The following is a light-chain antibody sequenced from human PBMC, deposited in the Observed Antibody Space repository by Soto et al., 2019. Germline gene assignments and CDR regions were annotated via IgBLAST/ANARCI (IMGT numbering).Light chain of an antibody. CDR2: EVN. J-gene: IGLJ3*02. V-gene: IGLV2-23*02. CDR1: SNDVGGYNL. Sequence: QSVLTQPASVSGSPGQSITISCTGTSNDVGGYNLVSWFQQHPGKAPKLMISEVNKRPSGVSNRFSGSKSANTASLTISGLQAEDGADYYCCSHVGGSSPQWVFGGGTQLTVL. CDR3: CSHVGGSSPQWV.